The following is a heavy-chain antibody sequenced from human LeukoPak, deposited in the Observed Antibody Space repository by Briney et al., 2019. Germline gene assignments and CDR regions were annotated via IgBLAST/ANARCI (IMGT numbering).Heavy chain of an antibody. CDR1: GGSVSSGSYY. Sequence: SETLSLTCTVSGGSVSSGSYYWSWIRQPPGKGLEWIGYIYYSGSTNYNPSLKSRVTISVDTSKNQFSLKLSSVTAADTAVYYCSSYYGSGSSNWFDPWGQGTLVTVSS. CDR3: SSYYGSGSSNWFDP. D-gene: IGHD3-10*01. J-gene: IGHJ5*02. CDR2: IYYSGST. V-gene: IGHV4-61*01.